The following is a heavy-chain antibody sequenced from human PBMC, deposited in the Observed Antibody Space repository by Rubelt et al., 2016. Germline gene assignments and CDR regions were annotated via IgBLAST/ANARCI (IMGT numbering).Heavy chain of an antibody. CDR2: ISYDGSNK. CDR3: ASLFADSSGSLDY. D-gene: IGHD3-22*01. J-gene: IGHJ4*02. V-gene: IGHV3-30*04. Sequence: GKGLEWVAVISYDGSNKYYADSVKGRFTISSDNSKNTLYLHMNSLRAEATAVYYCASLFADSSGSLDYWGQGTLVTVSS.